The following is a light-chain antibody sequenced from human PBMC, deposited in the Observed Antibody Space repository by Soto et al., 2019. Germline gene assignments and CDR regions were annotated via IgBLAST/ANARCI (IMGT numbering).Light chain of an antibody. CDR1: SSDVGGYNY. Sequence: QSALTQPASVSGSPGQSITISCTGTSSDVGGYNYVSWYQQHPGKAPKPMIYEVSNRPSGVSNRFSGSKSGHTASLTISGLQAEDEADYYCSSYTSSSTGVVFGGGTKLTVL. V-gene: IGLV2-14*01. J-gene: IGLJ2*01. CDR2: EVS. CDR3: SSYTSSSTGVV.